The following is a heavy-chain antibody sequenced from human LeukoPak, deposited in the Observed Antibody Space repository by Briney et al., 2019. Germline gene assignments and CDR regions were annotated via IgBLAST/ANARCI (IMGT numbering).Heavy chain of an antibody. CDR3: ARAGAGIPSYYYYYYYMDV. CDR1: GGSFSGYY. Sequence: SETLSLTCAVYGGSFSGYYWSWIRQPPGKGLEWIGEINHSGSTNYNPSLKSRVTISVDTSKNQFSLKLSSVTAADTAVYYCARAGAGIPSYYYYYYYMDVWGKGTTVTVSS. CDR2: INHSGST. V-gene: IGHV4-34*01. J-gene: IGHJ6*03. D-gene: IGHD6-13*01.